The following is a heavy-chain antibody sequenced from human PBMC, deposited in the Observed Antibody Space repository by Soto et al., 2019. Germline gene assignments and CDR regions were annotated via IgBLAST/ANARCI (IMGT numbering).Heavy chain of an antibody. D-gene: IGHD5-12*01. CDR1: GGSISSGGYS. J-gene: IGHJ3*02. V-gene: IGHV4-30-2*01. Sequence: SETLSLTCAVSGGSISSGGYSWSWIRQPPGKGLEWIGYIYHSGSTYYNPSLESRVTISVDRSKNQFSLKLSSVTAADAAVYYCARAPPLGGYSGYDSGLDAFDIWGQGTMVTVSS. CDR3: ARAPPLGGYSGYDSGLDAFDI. CDR2: IYHSGST.